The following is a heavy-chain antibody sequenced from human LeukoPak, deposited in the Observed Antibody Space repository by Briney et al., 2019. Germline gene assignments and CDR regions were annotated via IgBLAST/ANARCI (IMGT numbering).Heavy chain of an antibody. CDR3: ARYGVSGAGTNWFDP. Sequence: NASETLSLTCAVYGGSFSGYYWSWIRQPPGKGLEWIGEINHSGSTNYNPSLKSRVTISVDTSKNQFSLKLSSVTAADTAVYYCARYGVSGAGTNWFDPWGQGTLVTVSS. CDR1: GGSFSGYY. D-gene: IGHD2-8*01. J-gene: IGHJ5*02. CDR2: INHSGST. V-gene: IGHV4-34*01.